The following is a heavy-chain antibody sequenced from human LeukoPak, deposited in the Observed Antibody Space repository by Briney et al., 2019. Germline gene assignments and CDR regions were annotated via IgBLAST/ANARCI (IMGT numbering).Heavy chain of an antibody. D-gene: IGHD3-22*01. CDR1: GYSFTNYG. CDR3: ARQLDYYDKRDY. Sequence: GESLKISCKGSGYSFTNYGISWVRQMPGKGLEWMGRIDPSDSYSNYGPSFQGHVTISADRSICTAYLQWRSLKASDTAMYYCARQLDYYDKRDYWGQGTLVTVAS. V-gene: IGHV5-10-1*01. J-gene: IGHJ4*02. CDR2: IDPSDSYS.